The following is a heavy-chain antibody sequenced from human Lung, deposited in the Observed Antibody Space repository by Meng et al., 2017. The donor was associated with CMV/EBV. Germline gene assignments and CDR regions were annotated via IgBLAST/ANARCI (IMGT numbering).Heavy chain of an antibody. CDR2: IIPIFGTA. CDR3: ASKAGVVPAAIPVYYYYGMDV. CDR1: RGTFSSYA. V-gene: IGHV1-69*05. Sequence: SXXVSRMASRGTFSSYAISWVRQAPGQGLEWMGGIIPIFGTANYAQKFQGRVTITTDESTSTPYMELSSLRSEDTAVYYCASKAGVVPAAIPVYYYYGMDVWGQGTTVTVSS. J-gene: IGHJ6*02. D-gene: IGHD2-2*02.